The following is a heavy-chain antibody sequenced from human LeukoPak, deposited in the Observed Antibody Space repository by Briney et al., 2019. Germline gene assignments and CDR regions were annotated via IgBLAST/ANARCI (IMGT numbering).Heavy chain of an antibody. V-gene: IGHV1-69*04. CDR1: GGTFSSYA. J-gene: IGHJ4*02. CDR3: ARDQPRRGPGNHDY. CDR2: IIPILGIA. D-gene: IGHD1-26*01. Sequence: SVKVSCKASGGTFSSYAISWVRQAPGQGLEWMGRIIPILGIANYAQKFQGRVTITADKSTSTAYMELSSLRSEDTAVYYCARDQPRRGPGNHDYWGQGTLVTVSS.